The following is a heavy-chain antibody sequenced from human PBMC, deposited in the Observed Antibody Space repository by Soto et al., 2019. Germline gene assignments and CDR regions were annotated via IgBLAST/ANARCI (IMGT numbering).Heavy chain of an antibody. D-gene: IGHD5-18*01. CDR3: ARGSDTAMVYHGMDV. J-gene: IGHJ6*02. V-gene: IGHV1-2*02. Sequence: QAQLVQSGAAVKKPGASVRVSCKASGYSFTGYFTQWVRQAPGQGLEWKGWINLNSGGTNYAQKLQGRVTMTRDTSISPAYMELSRLRPDDTAVYYCARGSDTAMVYHGMDVWGQGTTVTVSS. CDR2: INLNSGGT. CDR1: GYSFTGYF.